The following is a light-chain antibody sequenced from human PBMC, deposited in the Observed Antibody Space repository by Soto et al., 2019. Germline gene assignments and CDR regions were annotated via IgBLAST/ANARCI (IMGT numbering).Light chain of an antibody. J-gene: IGKJ1*01. CDR2: DAS. CDR1: QDISNY. CDR3: QHYDNFPWT. V-gene: IGKV1-33*01. Sequence: DIQMTQSPSSLSASIGDRVTITCQASQDISNYLNWCQQKPGKAPKLLIYDASNLETGVPSRFSGSGSGKDFTFTISILQPEYIATYYYQHYDNFPWTFGQGTKVEIK.